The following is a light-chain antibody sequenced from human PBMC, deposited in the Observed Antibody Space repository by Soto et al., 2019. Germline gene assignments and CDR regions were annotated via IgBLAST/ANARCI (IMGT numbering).Light chain of an antibody. CDR1: QSVSSNY. J-gene: IGKJ4*01. CDR2: GAS. V-gene: IGKV3-20*01. CDR3: QQYVKSPLT. Sequence: EIVLTQSPGTLSLSPGERATLSCRASQSVSSNYIAWYEQRPGKAPRLLIYGASNMATGIPDRFSGSGSGTDFTLTIRRLEPEDFAVYYCQQYVKSPLTFGGGTKVEIK.